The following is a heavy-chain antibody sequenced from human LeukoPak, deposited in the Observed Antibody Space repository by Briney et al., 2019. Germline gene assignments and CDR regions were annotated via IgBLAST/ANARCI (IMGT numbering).Heavy chain of an antibody. D-gene: IGHD2/OR15-2a*01. CDR1: GASVSSSH. CDR3: SEGYFEPFDH. J-gene: IGHJ4*02. V-gene: IGHV4-59*02. Sequence: PSETLSLTCVVSGASVSSSHWNWIRQLPGKGLEWIGCLSYTGKTDYNPSLTSRVTISLDASKNQVSLKLRSLTAADTALYYCSEGYFEPFDHWGEGTLVTVSS. CDR2: LSYTGKT.